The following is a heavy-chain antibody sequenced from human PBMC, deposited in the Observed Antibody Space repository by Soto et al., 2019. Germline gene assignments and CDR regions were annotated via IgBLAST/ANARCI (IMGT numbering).Heavy chain of an antibody. CDR1: GDSMSSSDYY. Sequence: QLQLHESGPGLVQPSETLSLTCAVSGDSMSSSDYYWGWIRQPPGKGLGWIGSIYYSGSTYYNPSLQSRVAISVDTSKNQFSLKLKSVTAADTAIYYCARRTVNIRTFYSGLKTHCFDYWGQGAPVTVSS. J-gene: IGHJ4*02. CDR2: IYYSGST. V-gene: IGHV4-39*01. D-gene: IGHD6-19*01. CDR3: ARRTVNIRTFYSGLKTHCFDY.